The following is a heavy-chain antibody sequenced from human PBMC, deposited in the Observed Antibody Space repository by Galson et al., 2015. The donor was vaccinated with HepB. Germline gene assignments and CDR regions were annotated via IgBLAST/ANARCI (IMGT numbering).Heavy chain of an antibody. V-gene: IGHV6-1*01. CDR2: TYYRSKWYN. D-gene: IGHD3-16*01. CDR3: ARDYYDHVCGLDI. CDR1: GDKVSTLSPS. Sequence: CAICGDKVSTLSPSLIWIRQSPSRGLEWLGRTYYRSKWYNDYAVSVKSRITIDPETSKKQFFLYLNSLTPEDTAVDYCARDYYDHVCGLDIWGQGTMVTVSS. J-gene: IGHJ3*02.